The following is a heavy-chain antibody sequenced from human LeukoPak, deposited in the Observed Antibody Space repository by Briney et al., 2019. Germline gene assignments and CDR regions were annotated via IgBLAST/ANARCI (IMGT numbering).Heavy chain of an antibody. CDR3: ARDSGIAAAARPFDY. CDR2: INPNSGGT. D-gene: IGHD6-13*01. J-gene: IGHJ4*02. CDR1: GYTFTGYY. Sequence: ASVKVSCKASGYTFTGYYMHWVRQAPGQGLEWMGWINPNSGGTNYAQKFQGRVTMTRDTSISTAYMELSRLRSDGTAVYYCARDSGIAAAARPFDYWGQGTLVTVSS. V-gene: IGHV1-2*02.